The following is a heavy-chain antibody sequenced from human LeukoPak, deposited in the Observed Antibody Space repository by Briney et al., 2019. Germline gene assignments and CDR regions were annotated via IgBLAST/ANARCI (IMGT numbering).Heavy chain of an antibody. CDR2: ISGRTGGT. D-gene: IGHD6-13*01. Sequence: PGGSLRLSCAASGFTFTTNAMSWVRQAPGKGLEWVSAISGRTGGTYYADSVKGRFTISRDNSKNTLYLQMNSLRAEDTAVYYCAKEGGSSWYYFDFWGQGTLVTVSS. CDR3: AKEGGSSWYYFDF. CDR1: GFTFTTNA. V-gene: IGHV3-23*01. J-gene: IGHJ4*02.